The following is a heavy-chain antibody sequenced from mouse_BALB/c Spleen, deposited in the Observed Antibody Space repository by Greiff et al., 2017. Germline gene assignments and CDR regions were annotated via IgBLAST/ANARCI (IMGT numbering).Heavy chain of an antibody. CDR2: IYPGDGDT. Sequence: VQLHQSGAELVRPGSSVKISCKASGYAFSSYWMNWVKQRPGQGLEWIGQIYPGDGDTNYNGKFKGKATLTEDKSSSTAYMKLSSLTSEDSAVYFCARSRGSSPYYAMGYWGQGTSVTVSS. CDR1: GYAFSSYW. CDR3: ARSRGSSPYYAMGY. J-gene: IGHJ4*01. D-gene: IGHD1-1*01. V-gene: IGHV1-80*01.